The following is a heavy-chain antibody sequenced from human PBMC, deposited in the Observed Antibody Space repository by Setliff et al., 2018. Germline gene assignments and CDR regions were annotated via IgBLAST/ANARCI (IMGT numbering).Heavy chain of an antibody. D-gene: IGHD4-17*01. V-gene: IGHV3-7*03. CDR2: IKQDGSEK. CDR3: ARFYDNIDYPPEVFDF. Sequence: GGSLRLSCAASGFTFSSDPMNWVRQAPGQGLEWVASIKQDGSEKHYADSAKGRFTVSRDNAENSVFLQMDSLSAEDTAMYYCARFYDNIDYPPEVFDFWGQGTLVTVSS. J-gene: IGHJ4*02. CDR1: GFTFSSDP.